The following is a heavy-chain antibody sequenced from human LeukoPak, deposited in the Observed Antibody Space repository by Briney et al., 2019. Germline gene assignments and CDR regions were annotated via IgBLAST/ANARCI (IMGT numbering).Heavy chain of an antibody. Sequence: GGSLRLSCSASGFIFSTYAIHWVRQAPGKGLEYVSALSSNGGRTYHADSVKGRFSISRDNSKNTLYLQMNSLRAEDTAVYYCVKDRSSRGYCSGGNCVFELWGRGTLVTVSS. CDR1: GFIFSTYA. V-gene: IGHV3-64D*06. J-gene: IGHJ4*02. CDR2: LSSNGGRT. CDR3: VKDRSSRGYCSGGNCVFEL. D-gene: IGHD2-15*01.